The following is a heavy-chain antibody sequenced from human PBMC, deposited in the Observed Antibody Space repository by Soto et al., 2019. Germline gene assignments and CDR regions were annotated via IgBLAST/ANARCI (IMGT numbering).Heavy chain of an antibody. CDR1: ELSLNTSAVT. J-gene: IGHJ4*02. Sequence: GSGPTLVNPTQTLTLTCTFSELSLNTSAVTVGWIRHPPGKALEWLALIYWDDDKRYSPSLKSMLTITKDTSKNQVVLTMTNMDHVNTAPYYCAHSTWSGTDYWGQGTLVTVSS. D-gene: IGHD3-3*01. V-gene: IGHV2-5*02. CDR2: IYWDDDK. CDR3: AHSTWSGTDY.